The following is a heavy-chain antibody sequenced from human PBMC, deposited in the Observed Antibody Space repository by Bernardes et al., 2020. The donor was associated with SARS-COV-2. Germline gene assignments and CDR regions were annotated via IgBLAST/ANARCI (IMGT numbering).Heavy chain of an antibody. CDR3: AKYGGNYFDY. CDR1: GFTFSNYA. J-gene: IGHJ4*02. V-gene: IGHV3-23*01. Sequence: GGSLRLSCAASGFTFSNYAMSWVRQAPGKGLEWVSAISGSGDSANYADSVKGRFTISRDNSKNTMFLQMNSLRAEDTAVYYCAKYGGNYFDYWGQGTLVNVSS. CDR2: ISGSGDSA. D-gene: IGHD4-17*01.